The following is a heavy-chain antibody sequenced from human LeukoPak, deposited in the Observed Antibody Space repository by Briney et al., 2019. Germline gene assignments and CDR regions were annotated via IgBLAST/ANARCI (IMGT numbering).Heavy chain of an antibody. J-gene: IGHJ4*02. CDR2: ISSSGSTI. D-gene: IGHD1-7*01. CDR3: ARDRGLKLLNY. V-gene: IGHV3-48*03. Sequence: PGGSLRLSCAASGFTFSSYEMNWVRQAPGKGLEWVSYISSSGSTIYYADSVKGRFTISRDNAKNSLYLQMNSLRAEDTAVYYCARDRGLKLLNYWGQGTLVTVSS. CDR1: GFTFSSYE.